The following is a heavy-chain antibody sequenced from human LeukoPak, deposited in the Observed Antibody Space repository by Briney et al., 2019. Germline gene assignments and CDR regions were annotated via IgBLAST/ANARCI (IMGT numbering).Heavy chain of an antibody. V-gene: IGHV3-43*01. J-gene: IGHJ4*02. Sequence: GGSLRLSCATSGLNFHRYTIHWVRQAPGKGLEWVSLAGWAGGTTYYSDSVRGRFTISRDSGRNSVYLQMNSLTTDDTAFYFCAKELDTMFFDYWGQGALVTVSS. CDR2: AGWAGGTT. D-gene: IGHD3-10*02. CDR3: AKELDTMFFDY. CDR1: GLNFHRYT.